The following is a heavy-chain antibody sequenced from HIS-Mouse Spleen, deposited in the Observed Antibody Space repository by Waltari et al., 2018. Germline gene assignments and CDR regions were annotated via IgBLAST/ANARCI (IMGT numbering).Heavy chain of an antibody. D-gene: IGHD6-13*01. CDR3: AKDRSSSWYYFDY. J-gene: IGHJ4*02. Sequence: EVQLVESGGGLVQPGRSLRLSCAASGFTLDDYSMHWVRQAPGKGLEWFSGISWNSGSIGYADSVKGRFTISRDNAKNSLYLQMNSLRAEDTALYYCAKDRSSSWYYFDYWGQGTLVTVSS. CDR2: ISWNSGSI. V-gene: IGHV3-9*01. CDR1: GFTLDDYS.